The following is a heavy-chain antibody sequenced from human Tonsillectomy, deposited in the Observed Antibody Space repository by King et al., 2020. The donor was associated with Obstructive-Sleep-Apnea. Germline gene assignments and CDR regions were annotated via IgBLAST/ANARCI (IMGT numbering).Heavy chain of an antibody. Sequence: VQLQQWGAGLLKPSETLSLPCAVYGGSFSGYYWTWIRQPPGKGLEWIGEINHSGSTNYNPSLKSRVTISVHTSKNQFSLKLTSVTAADTAVYYCTRGLETTIFGVVVNFDSWGQGTLAT. D-gene: IGHD3-3*01. CDR2: INHSGST. V-gene: IGHV4-34*01. J-gene: IGHJ4*02. CDR1: GGSFSGYY. CDR3: TRGLETTIFGVVVNFDS.